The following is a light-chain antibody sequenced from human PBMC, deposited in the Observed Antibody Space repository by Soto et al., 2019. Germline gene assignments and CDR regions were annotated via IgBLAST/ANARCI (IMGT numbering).Light chain of an antibody. V-gene: IGKV1-12*01. J-gene: IGKJ3*01. CDR1: QVIGSS. CDR3: QQGNSFPFT. Sequence: DIQMTQSPSSVSASVGDRVTITCRASQVIGSSLAWYQQKPGKAPNLLIYAAASLQSGVATRFSATFSGTEFTLTLNNLQPEDVATFFCQQGNSFPFTFGPGTRVDIK. CDR2: AAA.